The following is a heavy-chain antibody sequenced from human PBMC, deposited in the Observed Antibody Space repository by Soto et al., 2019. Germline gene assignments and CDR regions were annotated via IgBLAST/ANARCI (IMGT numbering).Heavy chain of an antibody. CDR1: GYTFTSYY. J-gene: IGHJ6*02. Sequence: QVQLVQSGAEVKKPGASVKVSCKASGYTFTSYYMHWVRQAPGQGLEWMGIINPSGGSTSYAQKXQXRVTXXRXTXXXXXYMELSSLRSEDTAVYYCARESFWLLLRSDGMVVWGQGTTVTVSS. D-gene: IGHD3-22*01. V-gene: IGHV1-46*01. CDR3: ARESFWLLLRSDGMVV. CDR2: INPSGGST.